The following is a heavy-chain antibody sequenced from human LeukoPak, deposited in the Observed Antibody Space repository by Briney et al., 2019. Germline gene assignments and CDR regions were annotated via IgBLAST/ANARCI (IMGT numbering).Heavy chain of an antibody. V-gene: IGHV1-69*05. J-gene: IGHJ4*02. CDR3: AREVDRAITIFGVVNHFDY. CDR1: GGTFSSYA. Sequence: SSVKVSCKASGGTFSSYAISWVRQAPGQGLEWMGRIIPIFGTANYAQKFQGRVTITTDESTSTAYMELSSLRSEDTAVYYCAREVDRAITIFGVVNHFDYWGQGTLVTVSS. CDR2: IIPIFGTA. D-gene: IGHD3-3*01.